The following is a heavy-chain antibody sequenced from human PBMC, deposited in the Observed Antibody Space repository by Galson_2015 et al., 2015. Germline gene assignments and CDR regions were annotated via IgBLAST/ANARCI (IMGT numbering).Heavy chain of an antibody. Sequence: SLRLSCAASGFTFSTYSMNWVRQAPGKGLEWVSYISISSSTIYYADSVKGRFTISRDNAKNSLYLQMNSLRDEDTAVYYCASEDRNSKKRWLQWWGQGTLVTVSS. CDR2: ISISSSTI. CDR3: ASEDRNSKKRWLQW. CDR1: GFTFSTYS. J-gene: IGHJ4*02. D-gene: IGHD5-24*01. V-gene: IGHV3-48*02.